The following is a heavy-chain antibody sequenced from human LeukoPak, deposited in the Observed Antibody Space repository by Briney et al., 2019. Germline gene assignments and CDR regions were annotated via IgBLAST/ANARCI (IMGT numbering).Heavy chain of an antibody. CDR2: ISWDGGST. J-gene: IGHJ4*02. V-gene: IGHV3-43D*04. D-gene: IGHD6-19*01. CDR3: AKDMSSIAVAIDY. CDR1: GFTFDDYA. Sequence: GGSLRLSCAASGFTFDDYAVHWARQAPGKGLEWVSLISWDGGSTYYADSVKGRFTISRDNSKNSLYLQMNSLRAEDTALYYCAKDMSSIAVAIDYWGQGTLVTVSS.